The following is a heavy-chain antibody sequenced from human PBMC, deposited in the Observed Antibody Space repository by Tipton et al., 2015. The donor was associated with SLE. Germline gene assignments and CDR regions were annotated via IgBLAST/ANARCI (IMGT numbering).Heavy chain of an antibody. Sequence: QSGAEVKKPGASVMVSCKTSGYTFTTHYIHWVRQAPGQGLEWMGIINPKDNSATYAQKFQGRVAMTRDTSTSTVYMELSSLRSEDTAIYYCARNISIDYWGHGTQVTVSS. CDR1: GYTFTTHY. V-gene: IGHV1-46*01. D-gene: IGHD2/OR15-2a*01. J-gene: IGHJ4*01. CDR2: INPKDNSA. CDR3: ARNISIDY.